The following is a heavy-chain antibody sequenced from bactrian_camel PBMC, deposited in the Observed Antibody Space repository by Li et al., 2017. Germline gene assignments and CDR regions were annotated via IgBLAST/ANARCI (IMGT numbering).Heavy chain of an antibody. CDR3: AAAICLLANLDPLGSKGYRY. CDR1: ESSFDTYC. Sequence: HVQLVESGGGSVQTGGSLRLSCVASESSFDTYCLAWFRQFPGREREGVARIYASSASTAYADSVKGRFTISLDNAKNTLYLQMNSLKPEDTAMYYCAAAICLLANLDPLGSKGYRYWGQGTQVTVS. J-gene: IGHJ4*01. CDR2: IYASSAST. D-gene: IGHD1*01. V-gene: IGHV3S1*01.